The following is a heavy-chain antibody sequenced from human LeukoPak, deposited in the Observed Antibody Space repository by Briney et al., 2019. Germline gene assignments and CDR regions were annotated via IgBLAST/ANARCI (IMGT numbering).Heavy chain of an antibody. V-gene: IGHV7-4-1*02. CDR1: GYTFTSYA. D-gene: IGHD3-10*01. J-gene: IGHJ6*02. Sequence: ASVKVSCKASGYTFTSYAMNWVRQAPGQGLEWMGWINTNTGNPTYAQGFTGRFVSSLDTSVSTAYLQISSLKAEDTAVYYCARSDLWYGSGSYWPNYYYYGMDVWGQGTTVTVSS. CDR2: INTNTGNP. CDR3: ARSDLWYGSGSYWPNYYYYGMDV.